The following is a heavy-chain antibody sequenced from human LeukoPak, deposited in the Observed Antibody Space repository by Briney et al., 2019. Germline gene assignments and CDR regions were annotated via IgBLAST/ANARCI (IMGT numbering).Heavy chain of an antibody. CDR2: ISGSGGST. CDR1: GFTFSSYA. Sequence: PGGSLRLSCAASGFTFSSYAMSWVRQAPGKGMQWVSAISGSGGSTYYADSVKGRFTISRDNSKNTLYLQMNSLRAEDTAVYYCAKDRERTVAEPSDYWGQGTLVTVSS. V-gene: IGHV3-23*01. D-gene: IGHD4-23*01. J-gene: IGHJ4*02. CDR3: AKDRERTVAEPSDY.